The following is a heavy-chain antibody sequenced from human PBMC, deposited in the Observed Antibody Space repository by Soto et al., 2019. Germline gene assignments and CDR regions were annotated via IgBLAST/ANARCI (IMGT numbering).Heavy chain of an antibody. D-gene: IGHD3-9*01. V-gene: IGHV3-30*18. Sequence: QVQLVESGGGVVQPGRSLRLSCAASGFTFSSYGMHWVRQAPGKGLEWVAVISYDGSNKYYADSVKGRFTISRDNSKNTLYLHMNSLRDEDTAVYYCAKEHYDILTYYYYYGMDGWGQGTPVTVSS. CDR3: AKEHYDILTYYYYYGMDG. J-gene: IGHJ6*02. CDR1: GFTFSSYG. CDR2: ISYDGSNK.